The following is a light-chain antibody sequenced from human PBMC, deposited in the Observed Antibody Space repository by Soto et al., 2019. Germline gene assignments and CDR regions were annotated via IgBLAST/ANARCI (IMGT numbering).Light chain of an antibody. V-gene: IGKV1-33*01. CDR2: AVS. Sequence: IQLTQSPSSLSASVGETVTITCRASQDIDNSLNWYQHQPGKAPKLLIYAVSFLETGVPSRFSGRGSGTDFTLTISRLESEDFAVYHCQQYEKSPLTFGGGTKV. CDR1: QDIDNS. J-gene: IGKJ4*01. CDR3: QQYEKSPLT.